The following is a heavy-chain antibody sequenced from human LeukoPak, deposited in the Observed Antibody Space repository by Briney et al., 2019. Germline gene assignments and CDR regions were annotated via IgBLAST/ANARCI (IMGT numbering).Heavy chain of an antibody. CDR1: GGSISSSTYY. D-gene: IGHD3-9*01. V-gene: IGHV4-39*01. Sequence: RPSETLSLTCTVSGGSISSSTYYWDWIRQPPGKGLEWIGSIYYSGSTYYNPSLKSRFTISVDTSNNQFSLKLSSVTAAATAVYYCARRTILTGSDYWGQGTLVTVSS. CDR2: IYYSGST. CDR3: ARRTILTGSDY. J-gene: IGHJ4*02.